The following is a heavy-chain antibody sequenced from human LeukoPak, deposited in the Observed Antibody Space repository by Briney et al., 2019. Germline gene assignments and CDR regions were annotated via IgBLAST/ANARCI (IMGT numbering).Heavy chain of an antibody. CDR1: GFSFSSYA. CDR3: ARDSFSGTYYYDGSDH. Sequence: PGGSLRLSCAVSGFSFSSYAMHWVRQAPGKGLEWVAVISYDGSNKYYADSVKGRFTISRDNSKNTLYLQMNSLRAEDTAVYYCARDSFSGTYYYDGSDHWGQGTLVTVSS. V-gene: IGHV3-30-3*01. D-gene: IGHD3-22*01. J-gene: IGHJ4*02. CDR2: ISYDGSNK.